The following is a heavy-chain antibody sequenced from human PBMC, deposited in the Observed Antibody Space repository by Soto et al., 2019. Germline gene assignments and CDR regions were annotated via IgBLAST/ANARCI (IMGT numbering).Heavy chain of an antibody. CDR2: IYYSGST. Sequence: QVQLQESGPGLVKPSETLSLTCTVSGGSISSYYWSWIRQPPGKGLEWIGYIYYSGSTNYNPSLKSRVTISVDTSKNQFSLKLSSVTAADTAVYYCARALPRYSSSWYYFDYWGQGTLVTVSS. CDR3: ARALPRYSSSWYYFDY. D-gene: IGHD6-13*01. J-gene: IGHJ4*02. V-gene: IGHV4-59*01. CDR1: GGSISSYY.